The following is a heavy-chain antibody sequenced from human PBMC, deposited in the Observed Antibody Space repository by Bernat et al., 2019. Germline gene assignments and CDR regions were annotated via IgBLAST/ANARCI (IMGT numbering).Heavy chain of an antibody. J-gene: IGHJ4*02. CDR2: IWYDGSNK. CDR3: ARDGTRYCSGGNCYPYY. Sequence: QVQLVESGGGVVQPGRSLRLSCAASGFTFSSYGMHWVRQAPGKGLEWVAVIWYDGSNKYSAESVKGRFTISRENSKNTLYLQMNSLRAEDTAVYYCARDGTRYCSGGNCYPYYWGQGTLVTVSS. D-gene: IGHD2-15*01. CDR1: GFTFSSYG. V-gene: IGHV3-33*01.